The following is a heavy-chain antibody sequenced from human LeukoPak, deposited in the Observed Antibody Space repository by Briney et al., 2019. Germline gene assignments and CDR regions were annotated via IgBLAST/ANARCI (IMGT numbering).Heavy chain of an antibody. Sequence: SVKVSCKASGGTFSSYAISWVRQAPGQGLEWMGGIIPTFGTANYAQKFQGRVTITADESTSTAYMELSSLRSEDTAVYYCARDSLVVAATGWFDPWGQGTLVTVSS. CDR3: ARDSLVVAATGWFDP. CDR1: GGTFSSYA. D-gene: IGHD2-15*01. V-gene: IGHV1-69*13. J-gene: IGHJ5*02. CDR2: IIPTFGTA.